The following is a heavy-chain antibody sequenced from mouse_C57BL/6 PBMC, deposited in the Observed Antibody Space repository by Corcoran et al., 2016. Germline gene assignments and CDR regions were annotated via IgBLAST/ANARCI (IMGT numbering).Heavy chain of an antibody. Sequence: QIQLVQSGPELKKPGETVKISCKASGYTFTTYGMSWVKQAPGKGLKWMGWINTYSGVPTYADDFKGRFAFSLETSASTAYLQINNLKNEDTATYFCARWTTVVENYWGQGTTLTVSS. CDR3: ARWTTVVENY. V-gene: IGHV9-3*01. CDR1: GYTFTTYG. J-gene: IGHJ2*01. CDR2: INTYSGVP. D-gene: IGHD1-1*01.